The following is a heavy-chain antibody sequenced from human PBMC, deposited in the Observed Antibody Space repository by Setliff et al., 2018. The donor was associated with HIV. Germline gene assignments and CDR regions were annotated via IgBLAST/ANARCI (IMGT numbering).Heavy chain of an antibody. CDR3: AKDHLVVVPADDDWFDP. V-gene: IGHV3-53*01. D-gene: IGHD2-2*01. Sequence: PGGSLRLSCAASGFTVSSSYMSWVRQAPGKGLEWVSNLYSGGTTYYADSVKGRFTISRDNSKNTLYLQMNSLRAEDTAVYYCAKDHLVVVPADDDWFDPWGQGTLVTVSS. CDR2: LYSGGTT. CDR1: GFTVSSSY. J-gene: IGHJ5*02.